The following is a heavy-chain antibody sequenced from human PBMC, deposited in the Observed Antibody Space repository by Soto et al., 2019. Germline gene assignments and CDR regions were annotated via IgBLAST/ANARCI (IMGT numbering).Heavy chain of an antibody. J-gene: IGHJ5*02. CDR1: GYTFTSDG. CDR2: ISAYNGNT. CDR3: ARRAYPSYCSGGSCSAWFDP. D-gene: IGHD2-15*01. V-gene: IGHV1-18*01. Sequence: GASGKVSCKASGYTFTSDGISWVRQAPGQGLEWMGGISAYNGNTNYAQKFQGRVTITADKSTSTAYMELSSLRSEDTAVYYCARRAYPSYCSGGSCSAWFDPWGQGTLVTVSS.